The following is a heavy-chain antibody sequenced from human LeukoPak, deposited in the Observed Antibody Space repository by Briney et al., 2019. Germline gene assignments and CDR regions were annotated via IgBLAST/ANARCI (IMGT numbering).Heavy chain of an antibody. CDR2: IYYSGST. CDR3: ARGGYYGSGNDFRFDP. V-gene: IGHV4-59*01. CDR1: GGSISSYY. D-gene: IGHD3-10*01. Sequence: SETLSLTCTVSGGSISSYYWSWIRQPPGKGLEWIGYIYYSGSTNYNPSLKSRVTMSVDTSKNQLSLTLTSVTAADTAIYYCARGGYYGSGNDFRFDPWGQGTLVTVSS. J-gene: IGHJ5*02.